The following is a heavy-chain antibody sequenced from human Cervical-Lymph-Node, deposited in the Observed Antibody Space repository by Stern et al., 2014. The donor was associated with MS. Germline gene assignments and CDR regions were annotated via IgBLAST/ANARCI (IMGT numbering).Heavy chain of an antibody. Sequence: LQPGRSLRLSCAASGFIFSNYAMHWVRQAPGKGLDWVAFVSNEGSKQFYADSVKGRFTISRDNANNTLYLQMNSLRHEDTAVYYCGRDTCRGGGCYFRYWGQGILITVSS. CDR1: GFIFSNYA. CDR2: VSNEGSKQ. D-gene: IGHD2-15*01. J-gene: IGHJ4*02. CDR3: GRDTCRGGGCYFRY. V-gene: IGHV3-30-3*01.